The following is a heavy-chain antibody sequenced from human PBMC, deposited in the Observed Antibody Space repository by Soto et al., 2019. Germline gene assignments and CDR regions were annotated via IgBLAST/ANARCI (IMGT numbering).Heavy chain of an antibody. CDR1: GGSISSGGYS. CDR3: ARESRDGYRYFDS. D-gene: IGHD5-12*01. Sequence: QLQLQESGPGLVKPSQTLSLTCAVSGGSISSGGYSWNWIRQSPAQGLEWIGCTYHGGSTYYNPSLQSRVTLSVDRTKNHLSLNVTSVTAADAAVYFCARESRDGYRYFDSWGQGILVTVSS. V-gene: IGHV4-30-2*06. CDR2: TYHGGST. J-gene: IGHJ4*02.